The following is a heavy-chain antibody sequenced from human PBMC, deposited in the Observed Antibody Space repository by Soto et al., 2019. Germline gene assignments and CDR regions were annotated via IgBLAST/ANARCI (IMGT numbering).Heavy chain of an antibody. V-gene: IGHV4-31*03. CDR3: ARDRRDSSGYYYDY. CDR2: IYYSGST. Sequence: SETLSLTCTVSGGSISSGGYYWSWIRQHPGKGLEWIGYIYYSGSTYYNPSLKSRVTISVDTSKNQFSLKLSSVTAADTAVYYCARDRRDSSGYYYDYWGQGTLVTVSS. CDR1: GGSISSGGYY. J-gene: IGHJ4*02. D-gene: IGHD3-22*01.